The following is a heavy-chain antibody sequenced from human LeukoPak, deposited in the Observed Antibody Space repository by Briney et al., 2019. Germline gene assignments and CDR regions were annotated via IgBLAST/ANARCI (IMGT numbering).Heavy chain of an antibody. J-gene: IGHJ5*02. V-gene: IGHV4-59*01. D-gene: IGHD6-13*01. CDR2: IYYSGST. CDR1: GGSISRYY. Sequence: SETLSLTCTVSGGSISRYYWNWLRQPPGKGLEWIGYIYYSGSTNYNPSLKSRVTISIDMSKNQFSLKLYSVTTADTAVYYCARDLRQQLVNNWFDPWGREPWSPSPQ. CDR3: ARDLRQQLVNNWFDP.